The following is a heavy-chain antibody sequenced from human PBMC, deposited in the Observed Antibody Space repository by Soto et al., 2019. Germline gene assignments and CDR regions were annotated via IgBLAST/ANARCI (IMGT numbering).Heavy chain of an antibody. V-gene: IGHV1-8*01. J-gene: IGHJ4*02. CDR1: GYTFTSYD. D-gene: IGHD2-8*01. CDR2: MNPNSGNT. Sequence: ASVKVSCKASGYTFTSYDINWVRQATGQGLEWMGWMNPNSGNTGYAQKFQGRVTMTRNTSISTAYMELRSLRSDDTAVYYCARDGRNGGYFDYWGQGTVVTVSS. CDR3: ARDGRNGGYFDY.